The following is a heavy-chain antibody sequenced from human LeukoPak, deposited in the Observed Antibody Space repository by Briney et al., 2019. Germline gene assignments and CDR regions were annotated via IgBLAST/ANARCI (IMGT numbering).Heavy chain of an antibody. D-gene: IGHD3-3*01. J-gene: IGHJ4*02. Sequence: GGSLRLSCAASGFTFSNSAMSWVRQALGKGLEWVSAISDSGGKYYADSVRGRFTISRDISKNTLYLQMNSLRAEDTAVYYCAKLEYLAGGQGTLVTVSS. CDR1: GFTFSNSA. CDR3: AKLEYLA. V-gene: IGHV3-23*01. CDR2: ISDSGGK.